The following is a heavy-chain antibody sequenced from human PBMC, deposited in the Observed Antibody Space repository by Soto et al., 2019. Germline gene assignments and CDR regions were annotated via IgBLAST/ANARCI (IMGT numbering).Heavy chain of an antibody. D-gene: IGHD6-19*01. J-gene: IGHJ6*02. CDR1: GFTFSSYG. CDR3: ASAPIAVAGTTGGGYYYYGMEV. CDR2: IWYDGSNK. V-gene: IGHV3-33*01. Sequence: PGGSLRLSCAASGFTFSSYGMHWVRQAPGKGLEWVAVIWYDGSNKYYADSVKGRFTISRDNSKNTLYLQMNSLRAEDTAVYYCASAPIAVAGTTGGGYYYYGMEVWGQGTTVTVSS.